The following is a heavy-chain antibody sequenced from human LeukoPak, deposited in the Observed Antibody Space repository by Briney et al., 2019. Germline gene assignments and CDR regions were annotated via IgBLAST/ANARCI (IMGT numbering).Heavy chain of an antibody. Sequence: PGGSLRLSCAASGFTFSSYAMSWVRQAPGKGLEWVSAISGSGGSTYYADSVKGRFTISRDNSKNTLYLQMNSLRAEDTAVYYCAKGQSLAYYDFWSGHRNGMDVWGQGTTVTVSS. D-gene: IGHD3-3*01. CDR3: AKGQSLAYYDFWSGHRNGMDV. V-gene: IGHV3-23*01. CDR2: ISGSGGST. CDR1: GFTFSSYA. J-gene: IGHJ6*02.